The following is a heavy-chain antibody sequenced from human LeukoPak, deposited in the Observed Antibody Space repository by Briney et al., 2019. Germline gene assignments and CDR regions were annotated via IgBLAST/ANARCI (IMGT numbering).Heavy chain of an antibody. CDR1: GFTLSSYE. Sequence: PGGSLRLSCTASGFTLSSYEMSWIRQAPGKGLEWVSSIDYSGGSTYYADSVKGRFTISRDNSKNTLYLQMNSLRAEDTAVYYCAKGTLKYGDRKYYFDYWGQGTLVTVSS. CDR2: IDYSGGST. CDR3: AKGTLKYGDRKYYFDY. D-gene: IGHD4-17*01. J-gene: IGHJ4*02. V-gene: IGHV3-23*01.